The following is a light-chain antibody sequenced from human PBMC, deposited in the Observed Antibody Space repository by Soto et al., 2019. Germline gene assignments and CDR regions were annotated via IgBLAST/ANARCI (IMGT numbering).Light chain of an antibody. Sequence: EIVLTQSPGTLSLSPGERATLYCRASQSISDFIAWHQQNPGQAPRLLISGASNRATGIPDRFSGSGSGTEFTLTISRLEPEDCAVYYCQQYDNSPLIYTFGQGTKLDI. J-gene: IGKJ2*01. CDR2: GAS. CDR1: QSISDF. CDR3: QQYDNSPLIYT. V-gene: IGKV3-20*01.